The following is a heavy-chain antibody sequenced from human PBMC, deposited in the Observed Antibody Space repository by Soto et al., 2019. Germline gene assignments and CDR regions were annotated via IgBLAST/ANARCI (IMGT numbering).Heavy chain of an antibody. V-gene: IGHV1-24*01. CDR3: ATIRGGWKDGTGYDYYMEV. CDR2: FHPEDAET. CDR1: GYSLTELS. D-gene: IGHD1-1*01. J-gene: IGHJ6*03. Sequence: QDQLVQSGAEVKKPGASVKVSCKVSGYSLTELSIHWVRQAPGEGLEWMGGFHPEDAETIYAQKFQGRVTMTEDTSTDTAYMELSSLRSEDTAVYYCATIRGGWKDGTGYDYYMEVWGKGTTVTVSS.